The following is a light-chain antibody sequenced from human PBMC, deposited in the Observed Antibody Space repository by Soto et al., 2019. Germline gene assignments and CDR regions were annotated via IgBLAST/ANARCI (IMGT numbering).Light chain of an antibody. Sequence: DVVMTQSPLSLPVTLGQPASISCRSSQSLIHSDGNTYLSWFQQRPCQSPRRLIYEVSDRDSGVPDRFTGSGSGTDFTLEISRVEAEDVGVYYCMQGTHWPWTFGQGTEVEIK. CDR3: MQGTHWPWT. V-gene: IGKV2-30*02. J-gene: IGKJ1*01. CDR1: QSLIHSDGNTY. CDR2: EVS.